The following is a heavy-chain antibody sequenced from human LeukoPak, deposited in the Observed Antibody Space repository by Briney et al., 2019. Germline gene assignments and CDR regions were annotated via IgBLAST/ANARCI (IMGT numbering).Heavy chain of an antibody. CDR1: GFTFSSYS. CDR2: ISSSSSYI. V-gene: IGHV3-21*01. D-gene: IGHD2-2*01. CDR3: AIVGYCSSTSCRNEEYYYYYGMDV. J-gene: IGHJ6*02. Sequence: GGSLRLSCAASGFTFSSYSMNWVRQAPGKGLEWVSSISSSSSYIYYADSVKGRFTISRDNAKNSLYLQMNSLRAEDTAVYYCAIVGYCSSTSCRNEEYYYYYGMDVWGQGTTVTVSS.